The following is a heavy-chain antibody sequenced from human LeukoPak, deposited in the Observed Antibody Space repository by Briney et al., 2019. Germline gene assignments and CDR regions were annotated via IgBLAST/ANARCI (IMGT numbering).Heavy chain of an antibody. CDR2: IYYSGST. V-gene: IGHV4-39*02. CDR3: ARDGYSD. D-gene: IGHD5-24*01. J-gene: IGHJ4*02. CDR1: GGSISSSSYY. Sequence: SETLSLTCTLSGGSISSSSYYWGWIRQPPGKGLEWIGSIYYSGSTYYNPSLKSRVTISVDTSKNQFSLKLSSVTAADTAVYYCARDGYSDWGQGTLVTVSS.